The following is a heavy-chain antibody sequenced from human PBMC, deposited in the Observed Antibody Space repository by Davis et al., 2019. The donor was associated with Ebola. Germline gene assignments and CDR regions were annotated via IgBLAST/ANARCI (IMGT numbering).Heavy chain of an antibody. D-gene: IGHD1-26*01. CDR1: GYSFTSNW. CDR3: ARLPIVGAPN. J-gene: IGHJ4*02. CDR2: IDPSDSYT. Sequence: GESLKISCKGSGYSFTSNWISWVRQMPGKGLEWMGSIDPSDSYTNYRPSFQGHVTISADKSISTAYLQWSSLKASDSAMYYCARLPIVGAPNWGQGTLVTVSS. V-gene: IGHV5-10-1*01.